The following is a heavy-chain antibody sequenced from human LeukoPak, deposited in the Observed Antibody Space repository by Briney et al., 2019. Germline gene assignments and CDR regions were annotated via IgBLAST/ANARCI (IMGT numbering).Heavy chain of an antibody. Sequence: GVSLRLSCAASGFTFSSYAMSRVRQAPGKGLEWVASIKHDGSEKYYVDSVRGRFTISRDNTMNSLYLQMSSLRAEDTAVYYCATDRGWRTSGYYLYYFEYWGQGTLVTFFS. CDR3: ATDRGWRTSGYYLYYFEY. CDR2: IKHDGSEK. J-gene: IGHJ4*02. CDR1: GFTFSSYA. V-gene: IGHV3-7*01. D-gene: IGHD3-3*01.